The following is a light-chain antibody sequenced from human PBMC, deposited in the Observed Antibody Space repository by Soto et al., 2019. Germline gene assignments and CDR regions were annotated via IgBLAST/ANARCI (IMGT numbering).Light chain of an antibody. CDR3: QQYDSYSNT. Sequence: DVPLIQSPSTLSASIGDRVTITCRVSQPIRDWVAWYQQKPGKAPKLLIYDATSSDSGVPSRFSGSGSETEFTLTISSLQPGDLATYYCQQYDSYSNTFGQGTRVEL. CDR1: QPIRDW. CDR2: DAT. V-gene: IGKV1-5*01. J-gene: IGKJ1*01.